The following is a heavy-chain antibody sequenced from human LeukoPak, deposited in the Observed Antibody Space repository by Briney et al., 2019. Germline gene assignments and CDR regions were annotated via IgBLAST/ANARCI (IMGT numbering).Heavy chain of an antibody. CDR3: AKGADIVVVPAAARGYNWFDP. CDR1: GFTFSSYA. D-gene: IGHD2-2*01. J-gene: IGHJ5*02. V-gene: IGHV3-23*01. Sequence: GGSLRLSCAASGFTFSSYAMSWVRQAPGKGLEWVSAISGSGGSTYYADSVKGRFTISRDNSKNTLYLQMNSLRAEDTAVYYCAKGADIVVVPAAARGYNWFDPWGQGTLVTVSS. CDR2: ISGSGGST.